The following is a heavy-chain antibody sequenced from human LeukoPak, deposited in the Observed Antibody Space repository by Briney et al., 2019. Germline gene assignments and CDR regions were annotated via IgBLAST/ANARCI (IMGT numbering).Heavy chain of an antibody. V-gene: IGHV4-61*02. J-gene: IGHJ4*02. CDR2: IYTSGST. Sequence: SETLSLTCTVSGGSISSGSYYWSWIRQPAGKGLEWIGRIYTSGSTNYNPSLKSRVTISVDTSKNQFSLKLSSVTAADTAVYYCARDASGYDDYFDYWGQGTLVTVSS. D-gene: IGHD5-12*01. CDR1: GGSISSGSYY. CDR3: ARDASGYDDYFDY.